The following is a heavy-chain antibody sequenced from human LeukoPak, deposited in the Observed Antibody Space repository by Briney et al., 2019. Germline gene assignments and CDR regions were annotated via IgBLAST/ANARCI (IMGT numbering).Heavy chain of an antibody. CDR1: GGSISSYY. CDR3: ARDQTIFGVVILNWFDP. CDR2: IYYSGST. D-gene: IGHD3-3*01. J-gene: IGHJ5*02. V-gene: IGHV4-59*12. Sequence: PSETLSLTCTVSGGSISSYYWSWIRQPPGKGLEWIGYIYYSGSTNYNPSLKSRVTISVDTSKNQFSLKLSSVTAADTAVYYCARDQTIFGVVILNWFDPWGQGTLVTVSS.